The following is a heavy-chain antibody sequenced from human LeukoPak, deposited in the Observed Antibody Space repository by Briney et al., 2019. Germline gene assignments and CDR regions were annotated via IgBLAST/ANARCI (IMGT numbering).Heavy chain of an antibody. J-gene: IGHJ5*02. V-gene: IGHV4-34*01. CDR3: ARVRSIVVVPAAIWFDP. Sequence: SETLSLTCAVYGGSFSGYYWSWIRQPPGKGLEWIGEINHSGGTNYNPSLKSRVTISVDTSKNQFSLKLSSGTAADTAVYYCARVRSIVVVPAAIWFDPWGQGTLVTVSS. D-gene: IGHD2-2*02. CDR1: GGSFSGYY. CDR2: INHSGGT.